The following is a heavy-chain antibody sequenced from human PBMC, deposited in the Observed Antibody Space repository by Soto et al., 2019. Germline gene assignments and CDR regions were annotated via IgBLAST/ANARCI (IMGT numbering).Heavy chain of an antibody. J-gene: IGHJ3*02. CDR1: GGSFSGYY. CDR2: INHSGST. CDR3: ARGTRGDCSSASCLTFDI. D-gene: IGHD2-2*01. Sequence: SETLSLTCAVYGGSFSGYYWSWIRQPPGKGLEWIGEINHSGSTNYNPSLKSRVTISVDTSKNQFSLKLSSVTAAGTAVYYCARGTRGDCSSASCLTFDIWGQWTMVTVSS. V-gene: IGHV4-34*01.